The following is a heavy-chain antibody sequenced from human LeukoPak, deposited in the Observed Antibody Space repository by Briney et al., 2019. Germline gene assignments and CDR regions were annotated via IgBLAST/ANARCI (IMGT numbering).Heavy chain of an antibody. CDR1: GSSISSDYY. CDR3: ARGGSGSSRSCFDY. V-gene: IGHV4-38-2*01. D-gene: IGHD1-26*01. J-gene: IGHJ4*02. Sequence: SETLSLTCAVSGSSISSDYYWGWIRQPPGKGLEWIGNIYHSGSTYYNPSLKSRVTISMDTSKNHFSLKLSSVTAADTAVYYCARGGSGSSRSCFDYWGQGTLVTVSS. CDR2: IYHSGST.